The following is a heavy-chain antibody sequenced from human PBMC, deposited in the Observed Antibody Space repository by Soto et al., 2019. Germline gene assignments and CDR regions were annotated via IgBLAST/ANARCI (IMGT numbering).Heavy chain of an antibody. CDR2: ISSSSSYI. Sequence: GGSLRLSCAASGFTFSSYSMNWVRQAPGKGLEWVSSISSSSSYIYYADSVKGRFTISRDNTKNSLYLQMNSLRAEDTAVYYCAGSVGPYSSSWLVFDPWGQGTLVTVSS. CDR1: GFTFSSYS. CDR3: AGSVGPYSSSWLVFDP. D-gene: IGHD6-13*01. J-gene: IGHJ5*02. V-gene: IGHV3-21*01.